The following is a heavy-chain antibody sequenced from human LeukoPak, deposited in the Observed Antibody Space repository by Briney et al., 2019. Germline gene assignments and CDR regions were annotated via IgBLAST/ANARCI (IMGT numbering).Heavy chain of an antibody. V-gene: IGHV1-2*02. CDR1: GYTFTGYY. CDR3: ARDLARRIDY. D-gene: IGHD5-12*01. Sequence: ASVKVSCKPSGYTFTGYYIHWVRQAPGQGLEWMGWINPNSGGTNYAQKFQGRVTMTRDTSISTAYMDLSRLRSDDTAVYYCARDLARRIDYWGQGTLVTVSS. J-gene: IGHJ4*02. CDR2: INPNSGGT.